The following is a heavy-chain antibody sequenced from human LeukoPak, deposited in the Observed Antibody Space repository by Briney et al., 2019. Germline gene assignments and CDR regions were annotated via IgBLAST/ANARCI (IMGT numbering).Heavy chain of an antibody. J-gene: IGHJ4*02. D-gene: IGHD4-17*01. CDR3: ARGYGDFRVEGRYFHS. CDR1: GGSISSYY. CDR2: VYYSGST. Sequence: SETLSLTCTVSGGSISSYYWTWIRQPPGKGLEWIGYVYYSGSTNYNPSLKSRVTISVDTSKNQFSLKLSSVTAADTAVYYCARGYGDFRVEGRYFHSWGQGTLVTVSS. V-gene: IGHV4-59*01.